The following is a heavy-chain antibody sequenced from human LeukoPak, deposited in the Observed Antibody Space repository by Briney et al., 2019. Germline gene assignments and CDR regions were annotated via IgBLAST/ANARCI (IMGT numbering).Heavy chain of an antibody. CDR1: GFTFSGFA. CDR2: IRSKANNYAT. Sequence: GGSLRLSCAASGFTFSGFAMHWVRQASGKGLEWVGRIRSKANNYATVYAESVKGRFTISRDDSKNTAYLQMDSLKTEDTAVYYCTGNYYGSGSYADFDYWGQGTLVTVSS. CDR3: TGNYYGSGSYADFDY. V-gene: IGHV3-73*01. D-gene: IGHD3-10*01. J-gene: IGHJ4*02.